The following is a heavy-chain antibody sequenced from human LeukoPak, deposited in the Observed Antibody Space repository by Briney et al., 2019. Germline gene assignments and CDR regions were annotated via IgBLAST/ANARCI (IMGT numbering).Heavy chain of an antibody. D-gene: IGHD5-18*01. CDR3: AGGRALIGRYSSTGGYYFDY. J-gene: IGHJ4*02. Sequence: PSETLSLTCAVYGGSFSGYYWSWIRQPPGKGLEWIGEINHSGSTNYNPSLKSRVTISVDTSKNQFSLKLSSVTAADTAVYYCAGGRALIGRYSSTGGYYFDYWGQGTLVTVSS. CDR2: INHSGST. V-gene: IGHV4-34*01. CDR1: GGSFSGYY.